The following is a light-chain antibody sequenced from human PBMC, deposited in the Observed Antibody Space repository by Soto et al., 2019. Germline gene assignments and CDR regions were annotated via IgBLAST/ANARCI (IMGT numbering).Light chain of an antibody. CDR3: QHRGNWPIT. CDR2: DAS. Sequence: VLTQSAGTLSLSPWEVATPSCRASQSITTHLAWYQQKPGQAPRPLIYDASNRATGVPARFRGSGSGTDFTLTISSLEPEDFSVYYCQHRGNWPITFGQGTRLEIK. CDR1: QSITTH. V-gene: IGKV3-11*01. J-gene: IGKJ5*01.